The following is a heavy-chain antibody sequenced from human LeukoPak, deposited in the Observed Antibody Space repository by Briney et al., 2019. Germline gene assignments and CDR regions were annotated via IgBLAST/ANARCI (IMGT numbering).Heavy chain of an antibody. Sequence: PGRSLRLSCAASGFTFSGYGMHWVRQAPGKGLEWVAVIWYDGSNKYYADSVKGRFTISRDNSKNTLYLQMNSLRAEDTAEYYCAKGGDIVVVVAATRFDYWGQGTLVTVSS. CDR2: IWYDGSNK. J-gene: IGHJ4*02. CDR3: AKGGDIVVVVAATRFDY. D-gene: IGHD2-15*01. CDR1: GFTFSGYG. V-gene: IGHV3-33*06.